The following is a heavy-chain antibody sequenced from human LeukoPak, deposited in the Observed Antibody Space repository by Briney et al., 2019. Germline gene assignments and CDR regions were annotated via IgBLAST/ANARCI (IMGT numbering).Heavy chain of an antibody. V-gene: IGHV4-39*07. CDR1: GGSISSSSYY. J-gene: IGHJ4*02. D-gene: IGHD5-12*01. CDR2: IYYSGST. Sequence: SETLSLTCTVSGGSISSSSYYWGWIRQPPGKGLEWIGSIYYSGSTYYNPSLKSRVTISVDTSKNQFSLKLSSVTAADTAVYYCARVDIVATNDRAFDYWGQGTLVTVSS. CDR3: ARVDIVATNDRAFDY.